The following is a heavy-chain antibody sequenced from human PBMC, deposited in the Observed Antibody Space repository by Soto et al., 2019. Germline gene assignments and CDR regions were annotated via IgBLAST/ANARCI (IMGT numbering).Heavy chain of an antibody. CDR3: ARGRELLWFGEIKNNWFDP. V-gene: IGHV4-34*01. CDR1: GGSFSGYY. D-gene: IGHD3-10*01. Sequence: LSLTCAVYGGSFSGYYWSWIRQPPGKGLEWIGEINHSGSTNYNPSLKSRVTISVDTSKNQFSLKLSSVTAADTAVYYCARGRELLWFGEIKNNWFDPWGQGTLVTVSS. J-gene: IGHJ5*02. CDR2: INHSGST.